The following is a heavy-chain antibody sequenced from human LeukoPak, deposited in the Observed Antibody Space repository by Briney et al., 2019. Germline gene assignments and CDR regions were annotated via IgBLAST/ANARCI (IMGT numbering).Heavy chain of an antibody. J-gene: IGHJ5*02. D-gene: IGHD3-3*02. V-gene: IGHV3-11*04. CDR3: AREWVSRFDP. Sequence: GSLRPSCAASGFTFSYYYISWIRQAPGKGVGWVSYISSSGSTTYYADSVKGRFTISRDNAKNSLYLQMNSLRAEDTAVYYCAREWVSRFDPWGQGTLVTVSS. CDR1: GFTFSYYY. CDR2: ISSSGSTT.